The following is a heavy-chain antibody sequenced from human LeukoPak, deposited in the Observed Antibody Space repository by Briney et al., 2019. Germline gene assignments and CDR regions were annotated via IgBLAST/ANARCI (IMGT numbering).Heavy chain of an antibody. D-gene: IGHD6-19*01. CDR3: ARSVPPDYSGGYPTLYDAFDI. V-gene: IGHV4-34*01. CDR1: GGSFSGYY. CDR2: INHRGST. J-gene: IGHJ3*02. Sequence: SETLSLTCAVYGGSFSGYYWSWIRQPPGKGLEWIGEINHRGSTYYNPSLKSRVTISVDTSKNQFSLKLSSVTAADTAVYYCARSVPPDYSGGYPTLYDAFDIWGQGTMVTVSS.